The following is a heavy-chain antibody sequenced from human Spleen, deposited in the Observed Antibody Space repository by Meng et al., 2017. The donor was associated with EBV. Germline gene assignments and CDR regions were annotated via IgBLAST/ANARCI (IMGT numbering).Heavy chain of an antibody. Sequence: QVQLRGSGPGLVRPSGXLSLTCAVSRGFITSGDWWSWVRQSPGKGLEWIGEIHHSGGTSYNPSLKSRVTISLDMSKDQFSLRLSSVTAADTAVYYCARAGYHRPASEYWGQGTLVTVSS. V-gene: IGHV4-4*02. J-gene: IGHJ4*02. CDR3: ARAGYHRPASEY. CDR1: RGFITSGDW. CDR2: IHHSGGT. D-gene: IGHD2-15*01.